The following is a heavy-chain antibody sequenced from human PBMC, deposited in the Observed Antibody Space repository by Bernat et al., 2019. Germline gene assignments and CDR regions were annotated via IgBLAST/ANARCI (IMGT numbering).Heavy chain of an antibody. D-gene: IGHD4-17*01. CDR1: GFTFVDYA. CDR3: TRERSYGPSLGHYYYGMDV. V-gene: IGHV3-49*03. J-gene: IGHJ6*02. Sequence: EVQLVESGGGLVQPGRSLRLSCTASGFTFVDYAMSWFRQAPGKGLEWVGFIRSKPYGGTTEYAASVKGRFTISRDDSKSIAYLQMNSLKTEDTAVYYCTRERSYGPSLGHYYYGMDVWGQGTTVTVSS. CDR2: IRSKPYGGTT.